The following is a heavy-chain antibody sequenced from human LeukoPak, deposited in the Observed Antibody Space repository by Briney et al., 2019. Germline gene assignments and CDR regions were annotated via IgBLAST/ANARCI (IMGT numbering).Heavy chain of an antibody. CDR1: GGSISSYY. D-gene: IGHD6-19*01. CDR3: ARHTAVAGRRGWFDP. J-gene: IGHJ5*02. V-gene: IGHV4-59*08. Sequence: SETLSLTCTVSGGSISSYYWSWIRQPPGKGLAWIGYIYYSGSTNYNPSLKSRVTISVDTSKNQFSLKLSSVTAADTAVYYCARHTAVAGRRGWFDPWGQGTLVTVSS. CDR2: IYYSGST.